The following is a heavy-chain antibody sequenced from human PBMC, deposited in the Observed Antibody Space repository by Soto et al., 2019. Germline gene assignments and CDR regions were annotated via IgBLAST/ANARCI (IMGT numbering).Heavy chain of an antibody. J-gene: IGHJ6*02. CDR2: ISYDGSNK. Sequence: GGSLRLSCAASGFTFSSYGMHWVRQAPGKGLEWVAVISYDGSNKYYADSVKGRFTISRDNSKNTLFLQMNSLRAEDTAVYYCAKGYFDILTGYTYYYGMDVWGQGTTVTVSS. D-gene: IGHD3-9*01. V-gene: IGHV3-30*18. CDR3: AKGYFDILTGYTYYYGMDV. CDR1: GFTFSSYG.